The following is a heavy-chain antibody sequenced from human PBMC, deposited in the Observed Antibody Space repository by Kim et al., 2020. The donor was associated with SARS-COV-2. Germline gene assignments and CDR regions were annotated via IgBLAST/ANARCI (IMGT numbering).Heavy chain of an antibody. Sequence: ASVKVSCKVSGYTLTELSMHWVRQAPGKGLEWMGGFDPEDGETIYAQKFQGRVTMTEDTSTDTAYMELSSLRSEDTAVYYCASTVIAYYYYGMDVWGQGTTVTVSS. J-gene: IGHJ6*02. CDR3: ASTVIAYYYYGMDV. V-gene: IGHV1-24*01. CDR1: GYTLTELS. CDR2: FDPEDGET. D-gene: IGHD4-17*01.